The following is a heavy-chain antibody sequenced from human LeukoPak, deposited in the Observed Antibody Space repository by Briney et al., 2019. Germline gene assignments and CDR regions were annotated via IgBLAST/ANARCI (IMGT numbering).Heavy chain of an antibody. CDR1: GYTFTGHY. D-gene: IGHD5-12*01. Sequence: ASVKVSCKASGYTFTGHYMHWVRQAPGQGLEWMGWINPNSGGTNYAQKFQGRVTMTRDTSISTAYMELSRLRSDDTAVYYCARDGYEGGYYYYMDVWGKGTTVTVSS. CDR2: INPNSGGT. J-gene: IGHJ6*03. CDR3: ARDGYEGGYYYYMDV. V-gene: IGHV1-2*02.